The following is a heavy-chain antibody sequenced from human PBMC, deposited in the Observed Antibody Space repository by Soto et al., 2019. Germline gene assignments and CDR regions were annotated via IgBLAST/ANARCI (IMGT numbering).Heavy chain of an antibody. CDR1: GFTFSSYG. CDR2: IWYDGSNK. D-gene: IGHD3-10*01. J-gene: IGHJ4*02. V-gene: IGHV3-33*01. CDR3: ARDRAGNFDY. Sequence: QVQLVESGGGVVQPGRSLRLSCAASGFTFSSYGMHWVRQAPGKGLEWVAVIWYDGSNKYYADSVKGRFTISRDNSKNRLYLQMNSLRAEDTAVYYCARDRAGNFDYWGQGTLVTVSS.